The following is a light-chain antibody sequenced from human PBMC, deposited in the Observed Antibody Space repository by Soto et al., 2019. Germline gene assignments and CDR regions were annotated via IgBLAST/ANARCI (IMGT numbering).Light chain of an antibody. CDR1: QAIRDD. Sequence: AIQMTQSPSSLSASVGDRVSITCRASQAIRDDLGWYQKKPGKAPKLLIIAASRLERGVPSRFSGSGSGTDFTLTISSLQPEDFATYYCLQYHSSWTFGQGTKVDIK. J-gene: IGKJ1*01. V-gene: IGKV1-6*01. CDR3: LQYHSSWT. CDR2: AAS.